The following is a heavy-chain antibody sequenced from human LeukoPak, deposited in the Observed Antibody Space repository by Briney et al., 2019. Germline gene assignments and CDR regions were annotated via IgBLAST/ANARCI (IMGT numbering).Heavy chain of an antibody. CDR1: GGSFSGYY. J-gene: IGHJ4*02. D-gene: IGHD6-13*01. V-gene: IGHV4-34*01. Sequence: SETLSLTCAVYGGSFSGYYWSWIRQPPGKGLERIGEINHSGSTNYNPSLKSRVTISVDTSKNQFSLKLSSVTAADTAVYYCARGSSWYGIDYWGQGTLVTVSS. CDR2: INHSGST. CDR3: ARGSSWYGIDY.